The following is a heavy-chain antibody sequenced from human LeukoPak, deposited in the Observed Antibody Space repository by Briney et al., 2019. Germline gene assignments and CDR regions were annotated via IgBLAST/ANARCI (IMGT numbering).Heavy chain of an antibody. CDR1: GFTFSSYE. CDR3: ARAWATDFDY. V-gene: IGHV3-48*03. CDR2: ISSSGTTI. D-gene: IGHD7-27*01. J-gene: IGHJ4*02. Sequence: GGSLRLSCAASGFTFSSYEMNWVRQAPGKGLQWVSDISSSGTTIYYADSVKGRFTISRDNAKNSLYLQMNSLRAEDTAVYYCARAWATDFDYWGQGTLVTVSS.